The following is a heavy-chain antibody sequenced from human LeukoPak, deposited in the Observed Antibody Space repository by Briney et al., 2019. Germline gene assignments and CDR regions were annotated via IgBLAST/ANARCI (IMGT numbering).Heavy chain of an antibody. D-gene: IGHD6-6*01. J-gene: IGHJ6*03. Sequence: PGGSLRLACAASGFSFRDFGMNWVRQAPGKGLEWLSYISSSGSTLFYADSVKGRFTISRDNVNNSLYLQMNSLGADDMGVYYCARGYSTSSYSHYYYYMDVWGKGTTVAVSS. CDR2: ISSSGSTL. CDR1: GFSFRDFG. V-gene: IGHV3-48*01. CDR3: ARGYSTSSYSHYYYYMDV.